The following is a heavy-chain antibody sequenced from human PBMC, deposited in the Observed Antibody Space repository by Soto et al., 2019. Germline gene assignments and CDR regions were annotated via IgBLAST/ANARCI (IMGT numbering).Heavy chain of an antibody. D-gene: IGHD2-2*01. CDR1: GFTFSSDP. Sequence: RLSCAASGFTFSSDPMHWARQAPGKGLEWVASITSASSYIYYADSVKGRFTISRDNANHSLYLQMNSLRAEDTAVYYCAREVDHAFDVWGQGTMVTVSS. J-gene: IGHJ3*01. CDR3: AREVDHAFDV. CDR2: ITSASSYI. V-gene: IGHV3-21*01.